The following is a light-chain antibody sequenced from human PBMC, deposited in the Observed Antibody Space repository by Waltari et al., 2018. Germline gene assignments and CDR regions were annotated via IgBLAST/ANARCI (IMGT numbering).Light chain of an antibody. CDR1: QSISRY. Sequence: CRDSQSISRYLVWYQQRPGQAPRLLIYGASIRAAGIPDRFSGSGSGTDFTLSISRLEPEDFAVYYCQNHERLPATFGQGTRVEIK. CDR2: GAS. CDR3: QNHERLPAT. V-gene: IGKV3-20*01. J-gene: IGKJ1*01.